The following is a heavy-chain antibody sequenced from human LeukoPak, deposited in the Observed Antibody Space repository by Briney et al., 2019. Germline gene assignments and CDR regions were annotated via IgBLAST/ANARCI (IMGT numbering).Heavy chain of an antibody. J-gene: IGHJ4*02. V-gene: IGHV1-18*01. Sequence: ASVKVSCKASGYTFTNYAMNWVRQAPGQGLEWMGWISSYNGNTNYAQKFQGRVTMTTDTSTSTAYMELRSLRSDDTAVYYCARDRVIDYWGQGTLVTVSS. D-gene: IGHD2-21*01. CDR3: ARDRVIDY. CDR1: GYTFTNYA. CDR2: ISSYNGNT.